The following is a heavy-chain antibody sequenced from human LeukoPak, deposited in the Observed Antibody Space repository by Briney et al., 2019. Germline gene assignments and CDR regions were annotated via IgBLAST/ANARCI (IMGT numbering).Heavy chain of an antibody. Sequence: GGSLRLSCAASGFTFSTYTMTWVRQAPGKGLEWVSSISSGSIYIYYADSLKGRFTISRDDAKNSLYLQMNSLRAEDTAVYYCAKGYYGSGSYGWFDYWGQGTLVTVSS. V-gene: IGHV3-21*04. J-gene: IGHJ4*02. D-gene: IGHD3-10*01. CDR3: AKGYYGSGSYGWFDY. CDR1: GFTFSTYT. CDR2: ISSGSIYI.